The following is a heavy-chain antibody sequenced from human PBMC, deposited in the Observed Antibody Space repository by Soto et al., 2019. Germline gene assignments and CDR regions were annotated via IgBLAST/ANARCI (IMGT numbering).Heavy chain of an antibody. CDR3: ARHSQGRDYYGYSNWFDP. V-gene: IGHV4-39*01. D-gene: IGHD2-21*02. CDR2: IYSSGRT. CDR1: GVSMSGGNYF. J-gene: IGHJ5*02. Sequence: SETLSLTCSVTGVSMSGGNYFWCWIRQPPEKALEWIGSIYSSGRTIYNPSLKSRVTISVDASMTHFSLKLTFVTAADTALYFCARHSQGRDYYGYSNWFDPWGQGTLVTVSS.